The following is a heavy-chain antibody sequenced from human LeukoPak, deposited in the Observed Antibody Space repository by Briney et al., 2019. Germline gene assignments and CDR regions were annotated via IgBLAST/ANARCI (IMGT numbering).Heavy chain of an antibody. V-gene: IGHV4-30-4*08. CDR2: IYYSGST. CDR1: GGSISSGDYY. Sequence: SQTLSLPCTVSGGSISSGDYYWSCIRQPPGKSLEWIAYIYYSGSTYYNPSLKSRVTISVDTSKNQFSLKLNSVTAADTAVYYCARARFSYYYGMDVWGQGTTVTVSS. CDR3: ARARFSYYYGMDV. J-gene: IGHJ6*02.